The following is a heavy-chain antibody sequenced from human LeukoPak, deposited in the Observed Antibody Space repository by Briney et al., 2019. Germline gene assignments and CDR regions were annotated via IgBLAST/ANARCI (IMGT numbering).Heavy chain of an antibody. CDR2: ISYDGSDK. V-gene: IGHV3-30*18. Sequence: GRSLRLSCAASGFTFSTYGMHWVRRAPGKGLAWVALISYDGSDKYYADSVKGRFTISRDNSKNTLYLQMNSLRAEDTAVYYCAKDKYYYGSGSDFDYWGQGTLVTVSS. J-gene: IGHJ4*02. CDR1: GFTFSTYG. D-gene: IGHD3-10*01. CDR3: AKDKYYYGSGSDFDY.